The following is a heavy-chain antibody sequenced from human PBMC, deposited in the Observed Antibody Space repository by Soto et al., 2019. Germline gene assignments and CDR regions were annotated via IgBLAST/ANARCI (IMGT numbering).Heavy chain of an antibody. V-gene: IGHV4-31*03. CDR3: ARDVPPFDIVVVPAAIGDYYYYGMDV. Sequence: QVQLQESGPGLVKPSQTLSLTCTVSGGSISSGGYYWSWIRQYPGKGLEWIGYIYYSGSTYYNPSLKSRVTISVDTSKNQFSLKLSSVTAADTAVYYCARDVPPFDIVVVPAAIGDYYYYGMDVWGQGTTVTVSS. CDR1: GGSISSGGYY. D-gene: IGHD2-2*01. CDR2: IYYSGST. J-gene: IGHJ6*02.